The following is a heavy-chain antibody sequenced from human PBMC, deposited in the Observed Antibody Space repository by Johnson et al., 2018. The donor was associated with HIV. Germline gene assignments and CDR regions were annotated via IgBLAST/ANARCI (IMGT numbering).Heavy chain of an antibody. V-gene: IGHV3-7*01. D-gene: IGHD6-19*01. J-gene: IGHJ3*02. CDR3: AKDRAAVGGPGGGAFDS. CDR1: GFTFDDYG. Sequence: VQLVESGGGLVKPGGSLRFSCAASGFTFDDYGMSWVRQAPGKGLEWVANIKQDANEEYYVDSLKGRFTIFRDNAKNSMYLQMNSLRAEDTAVYSCAKDRAAVGGPGGGAFDSWGQGTMVTVSS. CDR2: IKQDANEE.